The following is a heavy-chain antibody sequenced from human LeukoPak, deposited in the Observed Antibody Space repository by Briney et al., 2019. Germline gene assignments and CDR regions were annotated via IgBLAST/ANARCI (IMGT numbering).Heavy chain of an antibody. CDR2: IKQDGNEK. J-gene: IGHJ4*02. V-gene: IGHV3-7*04. D-gene: IGHD3-22*01. CDR1: GFALNGFW. CDR3: ARGRQWFEALYYLDY. Sequence: GGSLRLSCAASGFALNGFWMNGVRQAPGRGLEWVANIKQDGNEKYYVDSVKGRFTISRDDAKNSLYLQMNGLRAEDTAEYYCARGRQWFEALYYLDYWGRGTLVTVSS.